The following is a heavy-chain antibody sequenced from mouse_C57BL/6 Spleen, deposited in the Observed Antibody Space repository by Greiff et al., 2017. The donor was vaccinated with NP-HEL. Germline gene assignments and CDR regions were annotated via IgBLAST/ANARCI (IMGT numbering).Heavy chain of an antibody. D-gene: IGHD2-4*01. V-gene: IGHV1-54*01. Sequence: QVQLQQSGAELVRPGTSVKVSCKASGYAFTNYLIEWVKQRPGQGLEWIGVINPGSGGTNYNEKFKGKATLTADKSSSTAYMQLSSLTSEDSAVYCCARGYDYDGYYAMDYWGQGTLVTVSS. CDR1: GYAFTNYL. CDR2: INPGSGGT. CDR3: ARGYDYDGYYAMDY. J-gene: IGHJ4*01.